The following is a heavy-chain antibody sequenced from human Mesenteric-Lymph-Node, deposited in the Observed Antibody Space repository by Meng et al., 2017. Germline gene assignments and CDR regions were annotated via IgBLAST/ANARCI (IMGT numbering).Heavy chain of an antibody. J-gene: IGHJ4*02. V-gene: IGHV3-15*01. CDR1: GITFRDAW. Sequence: VQLVASGGGRVNPGGSLRLSCAVSGITFRDAWMSWVRQALGKGLEWVGRIKSNGDGGTTDYAAPVKGRFTISRDDSKNTLFLQMDSLKTEDTAVYYCTPDPWGYWGQGTLVTVSS. CDR3: TPDPWGY. CDR2: IKSNGDGGTT. D-gene: IGHD3-16*01.